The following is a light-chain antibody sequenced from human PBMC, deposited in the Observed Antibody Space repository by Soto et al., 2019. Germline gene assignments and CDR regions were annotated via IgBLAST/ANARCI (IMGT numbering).Light chain of an antibody. CDR1: QSVSSY. CDR3: QQRGT. CDR2: DAS. J-gene: IGKJ2*01. V-gene: IGKV3-11*01. Sequence: EVVLTQSPATLSLSPGERATLSCRSSQSVSSYLAWNQQKPGQAPRLLIYDASNRATDIPARFSGSGSGTDFTLTINSLEPEDFAVYYCQQRGTFGQGIKVEIK.